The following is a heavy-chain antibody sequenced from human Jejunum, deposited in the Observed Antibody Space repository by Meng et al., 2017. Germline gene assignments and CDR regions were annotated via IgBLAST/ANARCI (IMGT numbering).Heavy chain of an antibody. J-gene: IGHJ4*02. CDR2: INAGNGNT. D-gene: IGHD1-1*01. CDR3: ARAYISPRGTFYFDY. Sequence: QVQLVQAGAEVKKPGASVKLSCRASGYIFINYALHWVRQAPGQRPEWLGWINAGNGNTKYSQKFQGRVLIAGDTSATTAHLELSSLRTEDTATYYCARAYISPRGTFYFDYWGQGTLVT. V-gene: IGHV1-3*01. CDR1: GYIFINYA.